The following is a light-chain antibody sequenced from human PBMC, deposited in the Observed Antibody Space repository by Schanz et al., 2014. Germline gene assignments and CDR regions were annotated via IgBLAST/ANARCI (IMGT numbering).Light chain of an antibody. V-gene: IGLV2-14*01. Sequence: QSALTQPPSASGSPGQSVTISCTGTSSDIGGYNYVSWYQQHPGKAPKLIIYDVSNRPSGVSNRFSGSKSGNTASLTISGLQTEDEADYYCSSYTSSSTLIFGGGTKLTVL. J-gene: IGLJ2*01. CDR1: SSDIGGYNY. CDR3: SSYTSSSTLI. CDR2: DVS.